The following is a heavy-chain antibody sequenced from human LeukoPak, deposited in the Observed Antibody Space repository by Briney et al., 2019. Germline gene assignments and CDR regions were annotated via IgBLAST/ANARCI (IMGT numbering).Heavy chain of an antibody. CDR3: ARGAKWLLQHYYYYYGMDV. V-gene: IGHV4-31*03. D-gene: IGHD3-22*01. Sequence: SETLSLTCTVSGGSISSGGYYWSWIRQHPGKGLEWIGYIYYSGSTYYNPSLKSRVTISVDTSKYQFSLKLSSVTAADTAVYYCARGAKWLLQHYYYYYGMDVWGQGTTVTVSS. CDR1: GGSISSGGYY. CDR2: IYYSGST. J-gene: IGHJ6*02.